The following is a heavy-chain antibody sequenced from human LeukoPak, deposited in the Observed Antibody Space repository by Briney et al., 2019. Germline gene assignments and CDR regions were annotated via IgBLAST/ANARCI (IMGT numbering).Heavy chain of an antibody. Sequence: SETLSLTCTVSGGSITSSSYYWGWIRQPPGKGLDWIGSIYYRGRTYYNPSLKSRVTISVDTSKNHLSLKLSSVTAADTAVYYCARAGYCSSTTCPDAFDIWGQGTKVTVSS. D-gene: IGHD2-2*01. V-gene: IGHV4-39*07. CDR3: ARAGYCSSTTCPDAFDI. CDR1: GGSITSSSYY. CDR2: IYYRGRT. J-gene: IGHJ3*02.